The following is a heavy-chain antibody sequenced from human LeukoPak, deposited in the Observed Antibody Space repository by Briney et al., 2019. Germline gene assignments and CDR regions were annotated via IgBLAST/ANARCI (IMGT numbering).Heavy chain of an antibody. Sequence: GESLKISCKGSGYSFTTSWIGWVRQMPGKGLEWMGLIYPRDSDSNYSPSFQGQVTISVDKSISTAYLQWSSLKASDTAMYYCARQGGTGVSPFDLWGQGTLVTVSS. CDR3: ARQGGTGVSPFDL. D-gene: IGHD3/OR15-3a*01. CDR1: GYSFTTSW. V-gene: IGHV5-51*01. J-gene: IGHJ4*02. CDR2: IYPRDSDS.